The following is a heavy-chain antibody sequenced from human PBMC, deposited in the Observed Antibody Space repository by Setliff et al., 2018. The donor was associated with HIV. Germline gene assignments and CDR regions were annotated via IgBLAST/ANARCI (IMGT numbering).Heavy chain of an antibody. D-gene: IGHD1-26*01. CDR3: ARDFWGGSYSSDY. J-gene: IGHJ4*02. CDR1: GFTFSTHS. CDR2: ISFSSSVI. Sequence: LRLSCVASGFTFSTHSMSWVRQAPGKGLEWISYISFSSSVIYYADSVKGRFTISRDNAKNSLYLQMNSLRAEDTAVYYCARDFWGGSYSSDYWGQGTLVTVSS. V-gene: IGHV3-48*01.